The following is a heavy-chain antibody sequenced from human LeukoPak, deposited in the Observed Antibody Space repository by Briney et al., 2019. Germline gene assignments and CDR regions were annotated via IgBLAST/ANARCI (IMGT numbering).Heavy chain of an antibody. CDR2: IWYDGSNK. CDR1: GFTFSSYG. D-gene: IGHD3-10*01. CDR3: ARGYYGSGTDY. J-gene: IGHJ4*02. Sequence: GRSLRLSCAASGFTFSSYGMHWVRQAPGKGLEWVAVIWYDGSNKYYADSVKGRFTISRDNSKNTLYLQMNSLRAEDTAVYYCARGYYGSGTDYWGQGTLVTVSS. V-gene: IGHV3-33*01.